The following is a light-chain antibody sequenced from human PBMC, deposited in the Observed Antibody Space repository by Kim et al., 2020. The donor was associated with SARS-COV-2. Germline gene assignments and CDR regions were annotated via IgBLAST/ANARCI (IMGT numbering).Light chain of an antibody. CDR3: NSRDSSGDYMI. CDR2: AKN. CDR1: SLRSYY. J-gene: IGLJ2*01. Sequence: LGQTVRITCQGDSLRSYYASWYQQKPGQAPVLVINAKNNRPSGIPDRFSGSRSGNTASLTITGAQAEDEADYYCNSRDSSGDYMIFGGGTQLTVL. V-gene: IGLV3-19*01.